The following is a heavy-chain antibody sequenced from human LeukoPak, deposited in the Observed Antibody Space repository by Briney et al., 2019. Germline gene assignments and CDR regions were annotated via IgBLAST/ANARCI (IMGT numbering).Heavy chain of an antibody. Sequence: GGSLRLSCAASGFTFSSYAMSWVRQAPGKGLEWVSAISGSGGSTYYADSVKGRFTISRDNSKNTLYLQMNSLRAEDTAVYYCAGVSGAARLNFAYGGQGTLATAPS. CDR3: AGVSGAARLNFAY. CDR1: GFTFSSYA. CDR2: ISGSGGST. V-gene: IGHV3-23*01. D-gene: IGHD6-6*01. J-gene: IGHJ4*02.